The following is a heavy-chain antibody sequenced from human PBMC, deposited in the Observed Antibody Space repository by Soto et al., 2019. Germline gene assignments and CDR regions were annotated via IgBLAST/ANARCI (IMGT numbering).Heavy chain of an antibody. D-gene: IGHD3-3*01. CDR3: ARLNDFWSGYFRVADY. Sequence: ASVKVSCKASGYTFTNYDIQWVRQASGQGLEWMGWMNPNSGNTGYAQKFQGRVTMTRNTSISTAYMELSSLRSEDTAVYYCARLNDFWSGYFRVADYWGQGTLVTVSS. CDR1: GYTFTNYD. CDR2: MNPNSGNT. V-gene: IGHV1-8*01. J-gene: IGHJ4*02.